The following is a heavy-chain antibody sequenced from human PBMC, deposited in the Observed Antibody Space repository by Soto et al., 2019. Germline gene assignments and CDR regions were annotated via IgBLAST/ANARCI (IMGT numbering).Heavy chain of an antibody. CDR2: ITWNGGTI. CDR1: GFALDDYV. Sequence: GGSLRLSCAASGFALDDYVIHWVRQPPGRGLEWVSGITWNGGTIRYVDSVKGRFTISRDNAENSLYLQMNSLRPEDTAVYYCAKGGSAALIAPSGRDNWFDPWGQGTQVTVSS. D-gene: IGHD6-13*01. J-gene: IGHJ5*02. CDR3: AKGGSAALIAPSGRDNWFDP. V-gene: IGHV3-9*01.